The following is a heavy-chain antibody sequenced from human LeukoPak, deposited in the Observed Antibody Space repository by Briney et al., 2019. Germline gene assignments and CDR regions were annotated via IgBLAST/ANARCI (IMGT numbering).Heavy chain of an antibody. CDR3: AKGGRVSSPTHYFDY. J-gene: IGHJ4*02. Sequence: PGRSLRLSCAASGFTFSSYAMHWVRQAPGKGLEWVAVISYDGSNKYYADSVKGRFTISRDNSKNTLYLQMNSLRAEDTAVYYCAKGGRVSSPTHYFDYWGQGTLVTVSS. CDR1: GFTFSSYA. CDR2: ISYDGSNK. D-gene: IGHD1-26*01. V-gene: IGHV3-30*04.